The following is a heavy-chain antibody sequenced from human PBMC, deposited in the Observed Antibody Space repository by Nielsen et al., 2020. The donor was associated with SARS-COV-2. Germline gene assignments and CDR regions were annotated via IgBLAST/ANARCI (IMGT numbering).Heavy chain of an antibody. CDR2: IYYSGST. Sequence: SETLSLTCTVSGGSISSGDYYWSWIRQPPGKGLEWIGYIYYSGSTYYNPSLKSRVTISVDTSKNQFSLKLSFVTAADTAVYYCARDPRWVPGFDYWGQGTLVTVSS. CDR3: ARDPRWVPGFDY. V-gene: IGHV4-30-4*01. D-gene: IGHD1-14*01. J-gene: IGHJ4*02. CDR1: GGSISSGDYY.